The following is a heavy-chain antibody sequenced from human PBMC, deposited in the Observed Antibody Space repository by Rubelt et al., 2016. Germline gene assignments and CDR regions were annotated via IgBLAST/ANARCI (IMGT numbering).Heavy chain of an antibody. J-gene: IGHJ3*02. V-gene: IGHV4-39*01. CDR3: ARRDAFDI. Sequence: LSLKSRVTISVDTSKNQFSLKLSSVTAADTAVYHCARRDAFDIWGQGTMVTVSS.